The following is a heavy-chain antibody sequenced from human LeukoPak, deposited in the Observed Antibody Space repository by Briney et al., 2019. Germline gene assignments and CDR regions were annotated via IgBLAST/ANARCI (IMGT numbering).Heavy chain of an antibody. D-gene: IGHD2-21*02. J-gene: IGHJ2*01. V-gene: IGHV3-21*06. CDR1: GFTFSSYS. CDR2: ISGTSDYI. Sequence: GGSLRLSCAASGFTFSSYSMNWVRQSPGKGLEWVSSISGTSDYIYYADSVKGRFTISRDNGQNSLYLQMNSLGAEDTAVYYCARDRYCGGDCYYWHFDLWGRGTLVTVSS. CDR3: ARDRYCGGDCYYWHFDL.